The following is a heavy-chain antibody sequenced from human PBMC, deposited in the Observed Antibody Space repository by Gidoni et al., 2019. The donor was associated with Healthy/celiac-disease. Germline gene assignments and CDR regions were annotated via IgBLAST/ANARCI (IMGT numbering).Heavy chain of an antibody. CDR2: ISYDGSNK. V-gene: IGHV3-30-3*01. CDR3: ARGGCSGGSCYFGEQYYFDY. J-gene: IGHJ4*02. CDR1: GFTFSSYA. D-gene: IGHD2-15*01. Sequence: QVQLVESGGGVVQPGRSLRLSCAASGFTFSSYAMPWVRQAPGKGLEWVAVISYDGSNKYYADSVKGRFTISRDNSKNTLDLQMNSLRAEDTAVYYCARGGCSGGSCYFGEQYYFDYWGQGTLVTVSS.